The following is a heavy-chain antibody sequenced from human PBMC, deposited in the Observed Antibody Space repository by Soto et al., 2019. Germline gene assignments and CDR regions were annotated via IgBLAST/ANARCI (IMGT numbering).Heavy chain of an antibody. J-gene: IGHJ6*02. V-gene: IGHV4-34*01. CDR1: GGSFSGYY. CDR3: AAGGMTTVTTPEYGMDV. CDR2: INHSGST. D-gene: IGHD4-4*01. Sequence: SETLSLTCAVYGGSFSGYYWSWIRQPPGKGLEWIGEINHSGSTNYSPSLKSRVTISVDTSKNQFSLKLSSVTAADTAVYYCAAGGMTTVTTPEYGMDVWGQGTTVTV.